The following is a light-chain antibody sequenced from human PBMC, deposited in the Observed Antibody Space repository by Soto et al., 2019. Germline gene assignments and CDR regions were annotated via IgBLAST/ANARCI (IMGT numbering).Light chain of an antibody. CDR1: SSDVGSYNY. CDR3: SSYTSSSTL. CDR2: EVS. V-gene: IGLV2-14*01. J-gene: IGLJ1*01. Sequence: ALTQPASVSGSPGQSITISCAGTSSDVGSYNYVSWYQQHPGKAPKLMIYEVSNRPSGVSSRFSGSKSGNTASLTISGLQAEDEADYYCSSYTSSSTLFGTGNKVTVL.